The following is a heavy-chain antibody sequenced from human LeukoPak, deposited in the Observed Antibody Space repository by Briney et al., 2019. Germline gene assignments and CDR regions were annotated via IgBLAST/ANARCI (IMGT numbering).Heavy chain of an antibody. CDR1: GGSFSGYY. V-gene: IGHV4-34*01. CDR3: ARERRDGYNYDY. Sequence: SETLSLTCAVYGGSFSGYYWSWIRQPPGKGLEWIGEINHSGSTNYNPSLKSRVTISVGTSKNQFSLKLSSVTAADTAVYYCARERRDGYNYDYRGQGTLVTVSS. CDR2: INHSGST. J-gene: IGHJ4*02. D-gene: IGHD5-24*01.